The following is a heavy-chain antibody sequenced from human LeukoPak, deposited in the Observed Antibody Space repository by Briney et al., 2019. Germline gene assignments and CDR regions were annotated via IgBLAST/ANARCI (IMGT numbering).Heavy chain of an antibody. CDR2: IYYSGST. CDR1: GGSISSYY. V-gene: IGHV4-59*01. CDR3: AKALDGYNGMDV. J-gene: IGHJ6*02. Sequence: PSETLSLTCTVSGGSISSYYWSWIRQPPGKGLELIGYIYYSGSTNYNPSLKSRVTISVDTSKNQFSLKLSSVTAADTAVYYCAKALDGYNGMDVWGQGTTVIVSS. D-gene: IGHD3-16*02.